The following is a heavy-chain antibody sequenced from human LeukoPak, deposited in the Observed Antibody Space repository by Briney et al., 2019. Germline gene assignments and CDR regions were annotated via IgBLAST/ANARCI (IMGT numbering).Heavy chain of an antibody. CDR1: GYSFSDYW. V-gene: IGHV5-51*01. J-gene: IGHJ6*03. D-gene: IGHD5-18*01. Sequence: GESLKISCKSFGYSFSDYWIGWVRQMPGKGLEWMGIIYPGDSETKYSPSFQGQVTISADKSISTASLQWSSLKASDTAMYYCARQKSGYNYTYYYYMDVWGKGTMVTVSS. CDR2: IYPGDSET. CDR3: ARQKSGYNYTYYYYMDV.